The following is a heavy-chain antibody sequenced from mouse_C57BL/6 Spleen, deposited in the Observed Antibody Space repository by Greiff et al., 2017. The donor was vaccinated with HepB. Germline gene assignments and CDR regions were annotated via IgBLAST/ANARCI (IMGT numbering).Heavy chain of an antibody. CDR3: ERTGTKDYYAMDY. Sequence: QVQLQQPGAELVKPGASVKLSCKASGYTFTSYWMHWVKQRPGQGLEWIGMIHPNSGSTNYNEKFKSKATLTVDKSSSTAYMQLSSLTSEDSAVYYCERTGTKDYYAMDYWGQGTSVTVSS. J-gene: IGHJ4*01. CDR2: IHPNSGST. D-gene: IGHD4-1*01. CDR1: GYTFTSYW. V-gene: IGHV1-64*01.